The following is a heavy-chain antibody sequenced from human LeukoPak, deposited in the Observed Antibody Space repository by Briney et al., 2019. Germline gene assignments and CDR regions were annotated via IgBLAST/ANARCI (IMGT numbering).Heavy chain of an antibody. CDR1: GFTFSNYA. CDR2: ISGGGGIT. Sequence: GGSLRLSCAVSGFTFSNYAMNWVRQTPGKGLEWVSVISGGGGITYHADSVKGRFTISRDNAKNTLYLQMNTLRVEDTAVYYCVKGGKAGYCSSTSCYGDYWGQGTLVTVSS. V-gene: IGHV3-23*01. D-gene: IGHD2-2*01. J-gene: IGHJ1*01. CDR3: VKGGKAGYCSSTSCYGDY.